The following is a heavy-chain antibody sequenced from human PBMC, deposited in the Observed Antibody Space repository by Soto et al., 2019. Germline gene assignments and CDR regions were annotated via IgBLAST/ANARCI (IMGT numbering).Heavy chain of an antibody. V-gene: IGHV1-18*04. Sequence: ASVKVSCKVSGSTFTSNGIGWVRQAPGQGLEWLGWISTYNEDMDPAPKLEDRRTMTTDRSTTTAYMELRKLESDDTALYYCGYVGGYSTGDYSFDVWGQGTPVTVSS. CDR1: GSTFTSNG. J-gene: IGHJ4*02. D-gene: IGHD2-8*02. CDR2: ISTYNEDM. CDR3: GYVGGYSTGDYSFDV.